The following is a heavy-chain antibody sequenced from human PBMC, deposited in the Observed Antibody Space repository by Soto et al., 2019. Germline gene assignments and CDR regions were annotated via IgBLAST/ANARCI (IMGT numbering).Heavy chain of an antibody. CDR3: AKDGAYSSGWYIDY. D-gene: IGHD6-19*01. CDR2: ISYDGSNK. Sequence: GGSLRLSCAASGFTFSSYGMHWVRQAPGKGLEWVAVISYDGSNKYYADSVKGRFTISRDNSKNTLYLQMNSLRAEDTAVYYCAKDGAYSSGWYIDYWGQGTLVTVSS. CDR1: GFTFSSYG. V-gene: IGHV3-30*18. J-gene: IGHJ4*02.